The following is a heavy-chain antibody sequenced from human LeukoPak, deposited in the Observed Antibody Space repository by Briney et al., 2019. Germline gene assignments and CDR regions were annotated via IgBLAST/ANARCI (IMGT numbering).Heavy chain of an antibody. J-gene: IGHJ4*02. Sequence: GGSLRLSCAASGFTFDDYTMRWVRQAPGKGLEWVSVINWDGDSTNYADSVKGRFTISRDNSKNSLYLQMNSLRSEDTALYYCVKDGNNYVAVTGTYFDYWGQGTLVTVSS. CDR3: VKDGNNYVAVTGTYFDY. V-gene: IGHV3-43*01. CDR1: GFTFDDYT. CDR2: INWDGDST. D-gene: IGHD6-19*01.